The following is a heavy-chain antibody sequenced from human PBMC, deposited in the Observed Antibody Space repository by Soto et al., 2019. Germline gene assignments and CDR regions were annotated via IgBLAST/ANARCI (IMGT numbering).Heavy chain of an antibody. J-gene: IGHJ4*02. CDR3: ARDIRGYSRAFDY. CDR2: IYYTGNT. CDR1: GGSVSSASYY. Sequence: SETLFLTCTVSGGSVSSASYYWTGIRQPPGKGLEWIGYIYYTGNTNYNPSLKSRVTISVDTSKNQFSLKLTSVTAADTAVYYCARDIRGYSRAFDYWGQGTLVTSPQ. V-gene: IGHV4-61*01. D-gene: IGHD5-18*01.